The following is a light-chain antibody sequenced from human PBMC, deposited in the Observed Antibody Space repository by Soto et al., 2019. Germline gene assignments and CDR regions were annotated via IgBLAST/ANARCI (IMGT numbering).Light chain of an antibody. CDR2: DAS. Sequence: EIVLTQSPATLSLSPGERATLSCRASQSAGSYLAWYQHKPGQAPRLLIYDASNRATGIPARFSGSGSGTDFTLTISSLEPEDFAVYYCQQRSNWPLTLGGGTKVEIK. CDR1: QSAGSY. CDR3: QQRSNWPLT. J-gene: IGKJ4*01. V-gene: IGKV3-11*01.